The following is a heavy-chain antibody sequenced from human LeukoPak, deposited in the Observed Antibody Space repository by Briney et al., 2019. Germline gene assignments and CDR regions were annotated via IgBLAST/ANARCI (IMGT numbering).Heavy chain of an antibody. CDR1: GGSISRYY. J-gene: IGHJ4*02. V-gene: IGHV4-59*08. CDR3: ARQYCSGGSCYSAVGY. D-gene: IGHD2-15*01. Sequence: SETLSLTCTVSGGSISRYYWSWIRQPPGKGLEWIGYIYYSGSTNYNPSLKSRVTISVDTSKNQFSLKLSSVTAADTAVYYCARQYCSGGSCYSAVGYWGQGTLVTVSP. CDR2: IYYSGST.